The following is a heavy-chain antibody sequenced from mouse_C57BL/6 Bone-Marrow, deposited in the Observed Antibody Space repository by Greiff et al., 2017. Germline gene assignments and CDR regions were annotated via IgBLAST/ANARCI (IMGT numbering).Heavy chain of an antibody. D-gene: IGHD1-1*02. CDR1: GFTFSDYY. Sequence: EVKLMESGGGLVQPGRSMKLSCTASGFTFSDYYMAWVRQVPEKGLEWVAHINYDGSSPYYLHSLKSRFIISRDKAKNMLYLQRSSLKSEDTATYYGARIFLCGFAYWGQGTLVTVTA. V-gene: IGHV5-16*01. CDR2: INYDGSSP. CDR3: ARIFLCGFAY. J-gene: IGHJ3*01.